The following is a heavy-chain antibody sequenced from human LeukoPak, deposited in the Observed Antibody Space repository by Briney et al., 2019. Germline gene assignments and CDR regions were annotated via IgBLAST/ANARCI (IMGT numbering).Heavy chain of an antibody. CDR1: GFIFSTYW. CDR2: IRQDGSET. CDR3: VRGCGRASCPYFFDS. J-gene: IGHJ4*01. Sequence: GGSLRLSCAASGFIFSTYWMSWVRQALGKGLEWVATIRQDGSETHYVGSVRGRFTISRDNAKNSLYLQVNSLRAEDTAVYYCVRGCGRASCPYFFDSWGHGSLVTVSS. D-gene: IGHD2-2*01. V-gene: IGHV3-7*01.